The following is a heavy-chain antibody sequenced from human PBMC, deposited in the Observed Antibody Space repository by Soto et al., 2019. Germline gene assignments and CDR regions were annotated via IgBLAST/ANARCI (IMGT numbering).Heavy chain of an antibody. CDR1: GGTFSRNP. J-gene: IGHJ6*02. Sequence: QVQLVQSGAEVKKPGSSVKVSCKASGGTFSRNPISWVRQAPGQGLEWMGGIIPFFGTANYAQKFQGRVTIIADESTSTAYMELSSLRSDDTAVYYCARDIGYSSSSNYYYYGMDVWGQGTTVTVSS. CDR2: IIPFFGTA. V-gene: IGHV1-69*01. D-gene: IGHD6-6*01. CDR3: ARDIGYSSSSNYYYYGMDV.